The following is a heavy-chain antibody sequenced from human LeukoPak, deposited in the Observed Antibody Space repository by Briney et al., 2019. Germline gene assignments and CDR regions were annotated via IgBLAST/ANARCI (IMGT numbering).Heavy chain of an antibody. Sequence: PGGSLRLSCAASGFTFSSYGMSWVRQAPGKGLEWVSGISGSGGNTYYADSVMGRFTISRDNAKNTLYLQLDSLRAEDTAVYYCARGLAVAGSSWFDPWGQGTLVSVSS. D-gene: IGHD6-19*01. V-gene: IGHV3-23*01. CDR3: ARGLAVAGSSWFDP. CDR1: GFTFSSYG. J-gene: IGHJ5*02. CDR2: ISGSGGNT.